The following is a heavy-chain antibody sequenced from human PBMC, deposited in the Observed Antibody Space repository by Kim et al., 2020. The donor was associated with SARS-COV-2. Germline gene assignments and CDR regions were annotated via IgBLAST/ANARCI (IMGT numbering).Heavy chain of an antibody. CDR3: ARDHYGSGENGLDV. Sequence: GESLKISCEGSRDSFTSYSINWVRQRPGKGLEWMGKIDPLDSQIDYNPSFHGHVTISADKSISTAYLQWNSLKASDTAIYFCARDHYGSGENGLDVWGQGTTVTVAS. V-gene: IGHV5-10-1*01. CDR1: RDSFTSYS. CDR2: IDPLDSQI. J-gene: IGHJ6*02. D-gene: IGHD3-16*01.